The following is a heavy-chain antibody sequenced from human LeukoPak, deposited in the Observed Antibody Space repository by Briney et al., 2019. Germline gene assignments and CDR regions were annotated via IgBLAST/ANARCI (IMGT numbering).Heavy chain of an antibody. CDR1: GFTFSRYD. CDR3: VRGGEIGFDS. V-gene: IGHV3-13*04. D-gene: IGHD3-16*01. Sequence: PGGSLRLSCAASGFTFSRYDMHWVRQATGKGLEWISSIGTGGNTYYIGSVKGRFTISRENAKSSLYLQMNSLRAVDTAVYYCVRGGEIGFDSWGQGTLVTVSS. J-gene: IGHJ5*01. CDR2: IGTGGNT.